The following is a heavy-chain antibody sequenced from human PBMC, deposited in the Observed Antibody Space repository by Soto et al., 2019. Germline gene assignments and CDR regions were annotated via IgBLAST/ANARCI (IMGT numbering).Heavy chain of an antibody. CDR1: GGSFSGYY. D-gene: IGHD6-13*01. V-gene: IGHV4-34*01. CDR3: ARPKYSSSWCTYFDY. J-gene: IGHJ4*02. CDR2: INHSGST. Sequence: KASETLSLTCAVYGGSFSGYYWSWIRQPPGKGLEWIGEINHSGSTNYNPSLKSRVTISVDTSKNQFSLKLSSVTAADTAVYYCARPKYSSSWCTYFDYWGQGTLVTVSS.